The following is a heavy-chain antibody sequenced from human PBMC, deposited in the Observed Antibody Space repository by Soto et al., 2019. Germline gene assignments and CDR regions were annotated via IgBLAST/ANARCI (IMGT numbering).Heavy chain of an antibody. J-gene: IGHJ4*02. CDR2: IIPYYNTL. CDR1: EGTFNSYA. D-gene: IGHD6-13*01. V-gene: IGHV1-69*01. CDR3: ASGASRWYPYFFDS. Sequence: AQVVQSGAEVRKPGSSVKLSCKASEGTFNSYAIAWVRQAPGQGLEWMGGIIPYYNTLNYAQKFQDRVTITADDSTNTVYMELSSLRSDDTSVYFCASGASRWYPYFFDSWAQGTLVTVSS.